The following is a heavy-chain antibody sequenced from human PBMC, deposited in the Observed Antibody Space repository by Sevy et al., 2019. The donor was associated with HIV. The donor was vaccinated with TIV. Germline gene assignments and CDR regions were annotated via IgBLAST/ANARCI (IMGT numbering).Heavy chain of an antibody. CDR2: INPNSGGT. D-gene: IGHD2-2*01. CDR1: GYTFTGYY. V-gene: IGHV1-2*02. J-gene: IGHJ5*02. CDR3: ARDPTGAAAAMSWFDP. Sequence: ASVKVSCKASGYTFTGYYIHWVRQAPGQGLEWMGWINPNSGGTNSAQKFHGRVTMTRDTSISTAYMELSRLRSDDTAVYYCARDPTGAAAAMSWFDPWGQGTLVTVSS.